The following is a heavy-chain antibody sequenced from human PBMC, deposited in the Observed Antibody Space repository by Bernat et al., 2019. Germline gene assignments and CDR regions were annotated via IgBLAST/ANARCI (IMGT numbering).Heavy chain of an antibody. V-gene: IGHV4-59*05. Sequence: QVQLQESGPGLVKPSETLSLTCTVSGGSISSYYWSWIRQPPGKGLEWIGSIYYSGSTYYNPSLKSRVTISVDTSKNQFSLKLSSVTAADTAVYYCAGCSQPTYYDFWSGYRDTYNWFDPWGQGTLVTVSS. CDR1: GGSISSYY. CDR3: AGCSQPTYYDFWSGYRDTYNWFDP. J-gene: IGHJ5*02. CDR2: IYYSGST. D-gene: IGHD3-3*01.